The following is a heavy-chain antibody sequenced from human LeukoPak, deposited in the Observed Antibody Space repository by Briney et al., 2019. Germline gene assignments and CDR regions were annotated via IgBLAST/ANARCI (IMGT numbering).Heavy chain of an antibody. V-gene: IGHV3-7*01. CDR2: IKQDGSEK. CDR3: AREPYGLLYYYYMDV. D-gene: IGHD3-10*01. J-gene: IGHJ6*03. Sequence: GSLRLSCAASGFTFSSYWMSWVRQAPGKGLEWVANIKQDGSEKYYVDSVKGRFTISRDNAKNSLYLQMNSLRAEDTAVYYCAREPYGLLYYYYMDVWGKGTTVTISS. CDR1: GFTFSSYW.